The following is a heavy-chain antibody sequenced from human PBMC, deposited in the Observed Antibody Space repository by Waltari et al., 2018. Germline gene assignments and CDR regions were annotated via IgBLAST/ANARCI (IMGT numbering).Heavy chain of an antibody. Sequence: QVQLVQSGAEVMKPGASVKVSCKASGYTFTSYAMHWVRQAPGQRLEWMGWISAGNGNTKYSQRFQDRVTITRDTSASTAYMELSSLTSEDTAVYYCAKGGSGTSTNWFDPWGQGTLVIVSS. CDR2: ISAGNGNT. D-gene: IGHD3-10*01. J-gene: IGHJ5*02. CDR1: GYTFTSYA. CDR3: AKGGSGTSTNWFDP. V-gene: IGHV1-3*01.